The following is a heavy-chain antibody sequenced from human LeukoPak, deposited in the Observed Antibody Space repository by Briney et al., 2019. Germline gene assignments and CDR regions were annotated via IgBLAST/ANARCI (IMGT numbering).Heavy chain of an antibody. V-gene: IGHV4-39*01. CDR2: IYYSGST. CDR3: ARRPHSSSWYGNWFDP. D-gene: IGHD6-13*01. Sequence: SETLSLTCTVSGGSISSSSYYWGWIRQPPGKGLEWIGSIYYSGSTYYNPSLKSRVTISVDTSKNQFSLKLSSVTAADTAVYYCARRPHSSSWYGNWFDPWGQGTLVTVSS. J-gene: IGHJ5*02. CDR1: GGSISSSSYY.